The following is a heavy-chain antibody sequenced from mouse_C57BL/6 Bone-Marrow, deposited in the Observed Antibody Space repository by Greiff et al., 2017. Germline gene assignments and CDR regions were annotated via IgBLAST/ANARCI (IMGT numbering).Heavy chain of an antibody. CDR3: ARPYYSNYWYFDV. Sequence: QVQLQQPGAELVKPGASVKMSCKASGYTFTSYWITWVKQRPGQGLEWIGDIYPGSGSTNYNESFKSKATLTVDTSSSTAYMQLRSLTSEDSAVYYCARPYYSNYWYFDVWGTGTTVTVSS. CDR2: IYPGSGST. J-gene: IGHJ1*03. D-gene: IGHD2-5*01. CDR1: GYTFTSYW. V-gene: IGHV1-55*01.